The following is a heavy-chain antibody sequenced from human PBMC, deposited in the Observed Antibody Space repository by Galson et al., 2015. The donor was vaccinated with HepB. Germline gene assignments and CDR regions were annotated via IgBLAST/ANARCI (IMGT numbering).Heavy chain of an antibody. D-gene: IGHD3-22*01. CDR2: ISYDGSNK. CDR3: AKDADSSAYYYGYFDY. CDR1: GFTFSSYG. V-gene: IGHV3-30*18. Sequence: SLRLSCAASGFTFSSYGMHWVRQAPGKGLEWVAVISYDGSNKYYADSVKGRFTISRDNSKNTLYLQMNSLRAEDTAVYYCAKDADSSAYYYGYFDYWGQGTLVTVSS. J-gene: IGHJ4*02.